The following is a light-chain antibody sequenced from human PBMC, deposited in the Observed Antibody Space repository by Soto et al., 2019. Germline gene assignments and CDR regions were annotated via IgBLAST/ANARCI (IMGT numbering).Light chain of an antibody. CDR1: QSVNSN. CDR3: QQYNNWPYT. V-gene: IGKV3-15*01. CDR2: GAS. J-gene: IGKJ2*01. Sequence: EIVMTQSPATLSVSPGERATLSCRASQSVNSNLAWYQQKPGQAPRLLIYGASTRANGIAARFSGSGSGTEFTLTISSLQSEDCTIYYCQQYNNWPYTFGQGTKVEI.